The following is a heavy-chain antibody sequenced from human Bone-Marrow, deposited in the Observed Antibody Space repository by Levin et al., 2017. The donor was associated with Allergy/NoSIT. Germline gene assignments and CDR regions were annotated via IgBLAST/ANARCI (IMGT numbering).Heavy chain of an antibody. J-gene: IGHJ4*02. V-gene: IGHV1-8*01. CDR1: GYTFTSYD. Sequence: ASVKVSCKASGYTFTSYDINWVRQATGQGLEWMGWMNPNSGNTGYAQKFQGRVTMTRNTSISTAYMELSSLRSEDTAVYYCARGDYYYDSSGYSVRPETPLFDYWGQGTLVTVSS. CDR2: MNPNSGNT. D-gene: IGHD3-22*01. CDR3: ARGDYYYDSSGYSVRPETPLFDY.